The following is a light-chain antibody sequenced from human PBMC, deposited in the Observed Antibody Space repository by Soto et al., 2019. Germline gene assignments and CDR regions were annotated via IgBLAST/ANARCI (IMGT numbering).Light chain of an antibody. CDR3: QQRSNWPPIT. CDR2: DAS. CDR1: QSGSSY. J-gene: IGKJ5*01. V-gene: IGKV3-11*01. Sequence: EIVMTHSPSTLSMSPVGRATFSCWASQSGSSYLAWYQQKPGQAPRLLIYDASNRATGIPARFSGSGSGTDFTLTISSLEPEDFAVYYCQQRSNWPPITFGQGTRLEIK.